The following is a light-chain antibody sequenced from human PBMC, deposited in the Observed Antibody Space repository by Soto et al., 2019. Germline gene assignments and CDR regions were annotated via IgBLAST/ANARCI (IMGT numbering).Light chain of an antibody. CDR1: SSDVGAYKY. CDR3: TSYVGNDIWV. Sequence: QYALTQPPSASGSPGQSVTISCTGTSSDVGAYKYVSWYQQYPGKAPKLMIYEVTKRPSGVPDRFSGSKSGNTASLTVSGHQAEDEADYYCTSYVGNDIWVFGGGTKLTVL. V-gene: IGLV2-8*01. CDR2: EVT. J-gene: IGLJ3*02.